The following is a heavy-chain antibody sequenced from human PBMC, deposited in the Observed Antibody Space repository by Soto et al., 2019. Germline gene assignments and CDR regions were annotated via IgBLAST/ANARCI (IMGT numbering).Heavy chain of an antibody. V-gene: IGHV3-74*01. D-gene: IGHD4-4*01. J-gene: IGHJ4*02. CDR1: GFTFSSYW. Sequence: GGSLRLSCIVSGFTFSSYWMHWVRQAPGKGLVWVSRIKSDGSSPIYADSVKGRFTISRDNAKNTLYLQMNSLRTEDTAVYYCARDVIEYRGYFDYWGQGTPVTVSS. CDR3: ARDVIEYRGYFDY. CDR2: IKSDGSSP.